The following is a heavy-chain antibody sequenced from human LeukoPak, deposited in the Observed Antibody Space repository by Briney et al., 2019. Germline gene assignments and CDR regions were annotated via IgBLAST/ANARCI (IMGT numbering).Heavy chain of an antibody. D-gene: IGHD6-6*01. Sequence: GASVKVSCKASGFTFTSYGISWVRQAPGQGLEWMGWISAYNGNTNYAQKLQGRVTMTTDTSTSTAYMELRSLRSDDTAVYYCARETVIAARLTHLFDYWGQGTLVTVSS. CDR1: GFTFTSYG. CDR2: ISAYNGNT. CDR3: ARETVIAARLTHLFDY. J-gene: IGHJ4*02. V-gene: IGHV1-18*01.